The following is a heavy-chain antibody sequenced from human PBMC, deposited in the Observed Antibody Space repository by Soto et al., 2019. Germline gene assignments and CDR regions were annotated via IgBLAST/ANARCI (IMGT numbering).Heavy chain of an antibody. D-gene: IGHD6-19*01. Sequence: GSVTVCYAASGIACSCEYVAWVRQAPGKGLECVSVIHFGGNTYYADSVKGRFTVSRDNSKNTLYLQMNSLRVEDTAIYFCTKVSPQWLVHDYWGQGTLVTVSS. J-gene: IGHJ4*02. CDR1: GIACSCEY. V-gene: IGHV3-53*01. CDR3: TKVSPQWLVHDY. CDR2: IHFGGNT.